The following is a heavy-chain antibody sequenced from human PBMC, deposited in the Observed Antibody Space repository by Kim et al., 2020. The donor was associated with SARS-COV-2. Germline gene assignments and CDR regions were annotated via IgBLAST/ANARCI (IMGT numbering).Heavy chain of an antibody. V-gene: IGHV1-18*01. J-gene: IGHJ4*02. CDR3: ARDFSGLRCPGHY. D-gene: IGHD4-17*01. Sequence: YAQKLQGRVTMTTDTSTSTAYMELRSLRSDDTAVYYCARDFSGLRCPGHYWGQGTLVTVSS.